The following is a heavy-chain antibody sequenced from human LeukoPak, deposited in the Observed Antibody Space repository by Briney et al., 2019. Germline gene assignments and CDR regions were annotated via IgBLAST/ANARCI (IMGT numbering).Heavy chain of an antibody. V-gene: IGHV4-38-2*02. CDR1: GYSISSGYY. J-gene: IGHJ3*02. Sequence: SETLSLTCTVSGYSISSGYYWGWIRPPPGKGLEWIGSIYHSGSTYYNPSLKSRVTISVDTSKNQFSLKLSSVTAADTAVYYCARPFRIVGATTYAFDIWGQGTMVTVSS. CDR2: IYHSGST. D-gene: IGHD1-26*01. CDR3: ARPFRIVGATTYAFDI.